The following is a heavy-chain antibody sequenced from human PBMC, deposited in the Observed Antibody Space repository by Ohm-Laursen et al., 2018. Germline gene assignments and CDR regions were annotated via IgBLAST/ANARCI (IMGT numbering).Heavy chain of an antibody. J-gene: IGHJ3*01. D-gene: IGHD3-3*01. CDR2: ISHSGNFE. CDR3: ARDKSLETRAFDV. V-gene: IGHV3-48*03. Sequence: SLRLSCTASGFTFNSYNMAWVRQAPGKGLEWVSFISHSGNFEQYIDSVKGRFTVSRDGAKSSPYLQMNSLRVDDTAVYYCARDKSLETRAFDVWGQGTVVTVSS. CDR1: GFTFNSYN.